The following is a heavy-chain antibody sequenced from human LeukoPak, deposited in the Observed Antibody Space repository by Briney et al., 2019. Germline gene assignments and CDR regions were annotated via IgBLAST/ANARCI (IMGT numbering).Heavy chain of an antibody. CDR3: ARVTAVAAARYYYYGMDV. V-gene: IGHV1-69*04. CDR1: GGTFSSYA. Sequence: ASVKVSCKASGGTFSSYAIIWVRQAPGQGLEWMGRIIPILGIANYAQKFQGRVTITADKSTSTAYMELSSLRSEDTAVYYCARVTAVAAARYYYYGMDVWGQGTTVTVSS. CDR2: IIPILGIA. J-gene: IGHJ6*02. D-gene: IGHD6-19*01.